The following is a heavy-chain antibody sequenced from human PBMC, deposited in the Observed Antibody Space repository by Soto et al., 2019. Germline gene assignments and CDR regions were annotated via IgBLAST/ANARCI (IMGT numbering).Heavy chain of an antibody. CDR1: GYTFTSYG. CDR2: ISAYNGNT. D-gene: IGHD3-9*01. V-gene: IGHV1-18*01. Sequence: ASVKVSCKASGYTFTSYGISWVRQAPGQGLEWMGWISAYNGNTNYAQRLQGRVTMTTDTSTSTAYMELRSLRSDDTAVYYCARDHRYDILTGYLPYYYYYGMDVRGQGTTVTVSS. CDR3: ARDHRYDILTGYLPYYYYYGMDV. J-gene: IGHJ6*02.